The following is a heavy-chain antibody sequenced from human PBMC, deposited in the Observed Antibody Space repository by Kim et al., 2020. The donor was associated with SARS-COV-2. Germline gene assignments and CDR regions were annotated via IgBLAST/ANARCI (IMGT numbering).Heavy chain of an antibody. J-gene: IGHJ3*02. CDR2: ISGSGGST. D-gene: IGHD2-15*01. CDR1: GFTFSSYA. Sequence: GGSLRLSCAASGFTFSSYAMSWVRQAPGKGLEWVSAISGSGGSTYYADSVKGRFTISRDNSKNTLYLQMNSLRAEDTAVYYCAKLFPGEIGDIVVVVAATRYDAFDIWGQGTMVTVSS. CDR3: AKLFPGEIGDIVVVVAATRYDAFDI. V-gene: IGHV3-23*01.